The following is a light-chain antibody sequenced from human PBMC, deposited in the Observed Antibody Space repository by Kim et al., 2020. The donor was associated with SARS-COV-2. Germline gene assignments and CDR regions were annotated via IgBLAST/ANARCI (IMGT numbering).Light chain of an antibody. CDR2: QDT. CDR3: HAWNSDTVV. V-gene: IGLV3-1*01. J-gene: IGLJ2*01. CDR1: RLSETY. Sequence: SYELTQPPSVSVSPGRTATITCSGNRLSETYAAWYQQKSGQSPILVIYQDTKRPSGIPERFSGSNSGNTATLTIRGTQTEDEADYYCHAWNSDTVVFGGG.